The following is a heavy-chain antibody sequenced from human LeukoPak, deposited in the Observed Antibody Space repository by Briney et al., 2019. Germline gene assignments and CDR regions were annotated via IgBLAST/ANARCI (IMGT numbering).Heavy chain of an antibody. V-gene: IGHV3-9*01. CDR1: GFTFDDYA. J-gene: IGHJ3*02. CDR3: AKDGRVGAPWGDAFDI. Sequence: GGSLRLSCAASGFTFDDYAMHWVRQAPGKGLEWVSGISWNSGSIGYADSVKGRFTISRDNAKNSLYLQMNSLRAEDTALYYCAKDGRVGAPWGDAFDIWGQGTMVTVSS. D-gene: IGHD1-26*01. CDR2: ISWNSGSI.